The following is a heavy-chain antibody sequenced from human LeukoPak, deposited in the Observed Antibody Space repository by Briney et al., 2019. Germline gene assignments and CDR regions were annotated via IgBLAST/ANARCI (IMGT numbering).Heavy chain of an antibody. CDR2: IKQDGSEK. V-gene: IGHV3-7*01. CDR3: AIGRELFDY. Sequence: GGSLRLSCAASGFTFSSYAMSWVRQAPGKGLEWVANIKQDGSEKYYVDSVKGRFTISRDNAKNSLYLQMNSLRAEDTAVYYCAIGRELFDYWGQGTLVTVSS. CDR1: GFTFSSYA. J-gene: IGHJ4*02. D-gene: IGHD1-26*01.